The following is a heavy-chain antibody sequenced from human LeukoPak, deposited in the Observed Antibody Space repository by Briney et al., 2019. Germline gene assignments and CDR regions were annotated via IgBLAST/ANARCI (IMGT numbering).Heavy chain of an antibody. Sequence: PGGSLRPSCAASGFTFSSYSMNWVRQAPGKGLEWVSSISSSGNYISYADSVKGRFTISRDNAKNSLSLQMNSLRAEDTAVYYCAREITYYYDSSGPLSFWGQGTLVTVSS. CDR3: AREITYYYDSSGPLSF. D-gene: IGHD3-22*01. CDR1: GFTFSSYS. V-gene: IGHV3-21*01. CDR2: ISSSGNYI. J-gene: IGHJ4*02.